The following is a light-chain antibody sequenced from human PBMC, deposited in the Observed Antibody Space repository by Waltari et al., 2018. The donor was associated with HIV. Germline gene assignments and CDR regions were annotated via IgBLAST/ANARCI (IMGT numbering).Light chain of an antibody. CDR3: SSLTLTHSVL. CDR2: SVS. J-gene: IGLJ3*02. V-gene: IGLV2-14*03. CDR1: ISDIGLYDF. Sequence: QSALAQPASVAGSPGQSITISCTGSISDIGLYDFVSWYQQYPGKAPRLLIFSVSSRPAGISDRFYGFKSHNTATPTISDLQPEDEADYYCSSLTLTHSVLFGGGTRLTVL.